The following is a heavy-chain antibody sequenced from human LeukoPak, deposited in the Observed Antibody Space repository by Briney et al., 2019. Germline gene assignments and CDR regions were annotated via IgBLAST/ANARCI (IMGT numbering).Heavy chain of an antibody. CDR1: GYTFTGYY. J-gene: IGHJ6*03. CDR2: INPNSGGT. Sequence: ASVKVSCKASGYTFTGYYMRWVRQAPGQGLEWMGWINPNSGGTNYAQKFQGRVTMTRDTSISTAYMELSRLRSDDTAVYYCARARSIAARGYYYYYMDVWGKGTTVTVSS. CDR3: ARARSIAARGYYYYYMDV. V-gene: IGHV1-2*02. D-gene: IGHD6-6*01.